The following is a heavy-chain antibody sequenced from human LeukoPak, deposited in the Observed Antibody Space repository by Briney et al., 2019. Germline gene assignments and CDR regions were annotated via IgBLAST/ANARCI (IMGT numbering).Heavy chain of an antibody. D-gene: IGHD2-15*01. Sequence: ASVKVSCKASGYTFFGYYIHWVRQAPGQGVEWMVWINPSSGGTNYAQKFQGRVTMTRDTSISTAYMELSRLTSDDTAVYYCATLGYCSGGSCSQGDYWGQGTLVTVSS. V-gene: IGHV1-2*02. CDR1: GYTFFGYY. CDR3: ATLGYCSGGSCSQGDY. J-gene: IGHJ4*02. CDR2: INPSSGGT.